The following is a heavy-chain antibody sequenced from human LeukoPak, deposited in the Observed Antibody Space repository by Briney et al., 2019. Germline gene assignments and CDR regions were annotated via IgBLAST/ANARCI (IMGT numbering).Heavy chain of an antibody. CDR1: GFTFSSYA. Sequence: PGGSLRLSCAASGFTFSSYAMHWVRQAPGKGLEWVAVISYDGSNKYYADSVKGRFTISRDNSKNTLYLQMNSLRAEDTAVYYCARAGKDYDILTGYLENDAFDIWGQGTMVTVSS. J-gene: IGHJ3*02. V-gene: IGHV3-30*04. CDR2: ISYDGSNK. CDR3: ARAGKDYDILTGYLENDAFDI. D-gene: IGHD3-9*01.